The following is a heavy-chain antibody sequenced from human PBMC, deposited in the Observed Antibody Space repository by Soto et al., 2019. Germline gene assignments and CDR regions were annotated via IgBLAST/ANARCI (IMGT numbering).Heavy chain of an antibody. CDR1: GFTFSSYG. CDR3: ARGPLRYYYDSSGYYSNWFDP. D-gene: IGHD3-22*01. Sequence: PGGSLRLSCAASGFTFSSYGMHWVRQAPGKGLEWVAVIWYDGSNKYYADSVKGRFTISRDNSKNTLYLQMNSLRAEDTAVYYCARGPLRYYYDSSGYYSNWFDPWGQGTLVTVSS. CDR2: IWYDGSNK. J-gene: IGHJ5*02. V-gene: IGHV3-33*01.